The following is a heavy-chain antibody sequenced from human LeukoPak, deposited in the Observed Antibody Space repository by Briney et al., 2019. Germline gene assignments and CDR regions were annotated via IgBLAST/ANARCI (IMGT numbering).Heavy chain of an antibody. V-gene: IGHV3-30-3*01. CDR1: GFTFSSYA. D-gene: IGHD1-26*01. CDR2: ISYDGSNK. CDR3: ARDSGSYTGLDY. Sequence: DPGGSLRLSCAASGFTFSSYAMHWVRQAPGKGLEWVAVISYDGSNKYYADSVKGRFTISRDNSKNTLYLQMNSLRAEDTAVYYCARDSGSYTGLDYWGQGTLVTVSS. J-gene: IGHJ4*02.